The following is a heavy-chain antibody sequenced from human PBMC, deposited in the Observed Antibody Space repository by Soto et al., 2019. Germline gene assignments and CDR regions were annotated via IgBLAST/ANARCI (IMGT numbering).Heavy chain of an antibody. J-gene: IGHJ3*02. CDR2: INPSGGST. D-gene: IGHD3-3*01. CDR1: GYTFTSYY. V-gene: IGHV1-46*01. Sequence: ASVKVSCKASGYTFTSYYMHWVRQAPGQGLEWMGIINPSGGSTSYAQKFQGRVTMTRDTSTSTVYMEQSSLRSEDTAVYYCARGPEYYDFWPPSDIWGQGTMVTVSS. CDR3: ARGPEYYDFWPPSDI.